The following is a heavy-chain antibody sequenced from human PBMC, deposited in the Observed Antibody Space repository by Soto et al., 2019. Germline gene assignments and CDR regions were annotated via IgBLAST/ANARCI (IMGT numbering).Heavy chain of an antibody. CDR2: INHSGNT. J-gene: IGHJ4*02. V-gene: IGHV4-34*01. Sequence: SETLSLTCAVYGGSFIGYYYSWTRQPPGKGLEWIGEINHSGNTNYNPSLKSRVTISVDTSKNQFSLKLSSVTAADTAVYYCARDNVVTSLDYWGQGTLVTVSS. D-gene: IGHD2-21*02. CDR3: ARDNVVTSLDY. CDR1: GGSFIGYY.